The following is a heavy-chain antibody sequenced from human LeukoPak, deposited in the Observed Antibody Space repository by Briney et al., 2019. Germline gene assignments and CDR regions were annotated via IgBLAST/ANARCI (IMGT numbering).Heavy chain of an antibody. J-gene: IGHJ4*02. CDR3: ARGGSSWYTRFDY. D-gene: IGHD6-13*01. Sequence: PSETLSLTCTVSGYSISSGYYWGWIRQPPGKGLEWIGSIYHSGSTYYNPSLKSRVTISVDTSKNQFSLKLSSVTAADTAVYYCARGGSSWYTRFDYWGQGTLVTVSS. V-gene: IGHV4-38-2*02. CDR1: GYSISSGYY. CDR2: IYHSGST.